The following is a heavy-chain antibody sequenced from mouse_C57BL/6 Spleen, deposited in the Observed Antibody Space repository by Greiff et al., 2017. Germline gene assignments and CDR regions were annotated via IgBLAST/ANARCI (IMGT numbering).Heavy chain of an antibody. CDR1: GFSFTSYG. Sequence: VQLQQPGPGLVQPSQSLSITCTVSGFSFTSYGVHWVRQSPGKGLEWLGVIWSGGSTDYNAAFISSLSISKDKSKSQVFFKMNSRQADDTAIYYCARKCDYDDGFAYWGQGTLVTVSA. CDR2: IWSGGST. V-gene: IGHV2-2*01. D-gene: IGHD2-4*01. J-gene: IGHJ3*01. CDR3: ARKCDYDDGFAY.